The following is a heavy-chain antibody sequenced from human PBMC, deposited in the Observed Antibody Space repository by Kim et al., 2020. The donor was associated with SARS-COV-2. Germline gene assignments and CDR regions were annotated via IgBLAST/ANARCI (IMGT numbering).Heavy chain of an antibody. CDR3: VRWNNMGGSGWFDP. Sequence: ASVKVSCKASGYTFTNYVINWVRQAHGQGLEWMGWIDTKTGNPMYAQGFTGRFVFSLDTSVSTTYLQISSLKTEDTAVYYCVRWNNMGGSGWFDPWGQGTLVIVSS. D-gene: IGHD6-25*01. V-gene: IGHV7-4-1*02. CDR2: IDTKTGNP. J-gene: IGHJ5*02. CDR1: GYTFTNYV.